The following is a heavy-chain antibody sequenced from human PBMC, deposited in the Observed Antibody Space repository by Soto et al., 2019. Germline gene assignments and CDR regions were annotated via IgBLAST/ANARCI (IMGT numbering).Heavy chain of an antibody. CDR2: TYYRSEWSF. J-gene: IGHJ4*02. CDR3: ARDFSAAIPSLYSH. V-gene: IGHV6-1*01. CDR1: GDSVSSDTGA. D-gene: IGHD2-2*01. Sequence: SQTLSLTCAISGDSVSSDTGAWHWIRQSPSRGLEWLGRTYYRSEWSFDYAISVKSRITIDPDTSKNQFSLPLGSLTPEDTAVYYCARDFSAAIPSLYSHWGQGTLVTVSS.